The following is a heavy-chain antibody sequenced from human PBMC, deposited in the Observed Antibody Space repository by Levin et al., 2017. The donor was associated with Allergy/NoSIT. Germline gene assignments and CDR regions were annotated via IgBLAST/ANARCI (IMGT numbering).Heavy chain of an antibody. Sequence: GGSLRLSCAASGFTFNNAWMNWVRQAPGKGLEWVGRIRSKTDGGTIDYAAPLKGKFSISREDSKNTLFLQMNSLITDDTAVYYCTTGRGSCWSFIDYWGQGTLVTVSS. CDR1: GFTFNNAW. D-gene: IGHD6-13*01. V-gene: IGHV3-15*01. J-gene: IGHJ4*02. CDR3: TTGRGSCWSFIDY. CDR2: IRSKTDGGTI.